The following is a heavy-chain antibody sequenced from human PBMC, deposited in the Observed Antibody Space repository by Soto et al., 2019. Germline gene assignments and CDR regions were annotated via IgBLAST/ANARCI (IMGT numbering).Heavy chain of an antibody. D-gene: IGHD3-22*01. J-gene: IGHJ6*02. V-gene: IGHV1-69*13. CDR3: ARDFKYYYDSSGYYPLTDYYYYGMDV. Sequence: SVKVSCKASGGTFSSYAISWVRQAPGQGLEWMGGIIPIFGTANYAQKFQGRVTITADESTSTAYMELSSLRSEDTAVYYCARDFKYYYDSSGYYPLTDYYYYGMDVWGQGTTVTVSS. CDR2: IIPIFGTA. CDR1: GGTFSSYA.